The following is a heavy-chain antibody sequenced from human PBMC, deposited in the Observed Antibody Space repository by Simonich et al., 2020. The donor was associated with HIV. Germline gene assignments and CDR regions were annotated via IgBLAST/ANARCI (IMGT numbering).Heavy chain of an antibody. J-gene: IGHJ4*02. V-gene: IGHV4-34*01. CDR3: ASGGPRFLEWLSPFDY. CDR2: INHSGSS. Sequence: QVQLKQWGAGLLKPSETLSLTCAVYGGSFSGYYWSWIRQPPGKGLEWIGEINHSGSSNYNPSLKSRVTISVDTSKNQFSLKLSSVTAADTAVYYCASGGPRFLEWLSPFDYWGQGTLVTVSS. D-gene: IGHD3-3*01. CDR1: GGSFSGYY.